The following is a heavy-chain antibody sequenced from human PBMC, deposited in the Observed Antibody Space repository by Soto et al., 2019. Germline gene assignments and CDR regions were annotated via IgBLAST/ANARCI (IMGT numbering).Heavy chain of an antibody. J-gene: IGHJ3*02. CDR1: GGSISSGGYS. Sequence: SETLSLTCAVSGGSISSGGYSWSWIRQPPGKGLEWIGYIYYGSTYYNPSLKSRVTISVDRSKNQFSLKLSSVTAADTAAYYCARTPDIWGQGTMVTVSS. CDR3: ARTPDI. CDR2: IYYGST. V-gene: IGHV4-30-2*01.